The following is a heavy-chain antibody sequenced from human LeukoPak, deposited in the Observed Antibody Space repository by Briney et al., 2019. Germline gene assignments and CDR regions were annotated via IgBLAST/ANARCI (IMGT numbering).Heavy chain of an antibody. J-gene: IGHJ5*02. CDR3: VRDRGGAYSGDNLFDP. CDR2: IIGSGSTT. CDR1: GFTFSSYE. D-gene: IGHD2-21*01. Sequence: PGGSLRLSCAASGFTFSSYEMNWVRQAPGKGLEWFSYIIGSGSTTQYADSVRDRFTISRDNDKNAVYLQMNSLRADDTAIYYCVRDRGGAYSGDNLFDPWGQGTLVTVSS. V-gene: IGHV3-48*03.